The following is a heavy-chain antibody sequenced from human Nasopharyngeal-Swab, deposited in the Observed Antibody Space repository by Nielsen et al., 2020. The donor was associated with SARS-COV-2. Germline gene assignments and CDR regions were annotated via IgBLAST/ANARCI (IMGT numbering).Heavy chain of an antibody. J-gene: IGHJ3*02. CDR3: ARGWLLHAFDI. CDR1: GGTFSSYA. CDR2: IIPILGIA. Sequence: SAKVSCKASGGTFSSYAISWVRQAPGQGLEWMGRIIPILGIATYAQKFQGRVTITADKSTSTAYMELSSLRSEDTAVYYCARGWLLHAFDIWGQGTMVTVSS. D-gene: IGHD6-19*01. V-gene: IGHV1-69*04.